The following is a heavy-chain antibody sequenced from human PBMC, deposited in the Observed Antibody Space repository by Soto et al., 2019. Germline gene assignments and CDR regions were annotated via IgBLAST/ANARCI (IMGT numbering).Heavy chain of an antibody. D-gene: IGHD6-13*01. Sequence: SPSFQGHVTISADKSISTAYLQWSSLKGSDTAMYYCARQAYSSSWYDWFDPWGQGTLVTVSS. CDR3: ARQAYSSSWYDWFDP. J-gene: IGHJ5*02. V-gene: IGHV5-10-1*01.